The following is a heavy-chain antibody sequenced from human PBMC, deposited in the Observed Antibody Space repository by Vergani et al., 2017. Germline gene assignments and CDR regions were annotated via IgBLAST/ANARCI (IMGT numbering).Heavy chain of an antibody. D-gene: IGHD6-13*01. CDR2: IYHSGST. CDR3: ARDIAAAARGYFDY. CDR1: GYSISSGYY. J-gene: IGHJ4*02. Sequence: QVQLQESGPGLVKPSETLSLTCAVSGYSISSGYYWGWIRQPPGKGLEWIGSIYHSGSTYYNPSLKSRVTISVDTSKNQFSLKLSSLTAADTAVYYCARDIAAAARGYFDYWGQGTLVTVSS. V-gene: IGHV4-38-2*02.